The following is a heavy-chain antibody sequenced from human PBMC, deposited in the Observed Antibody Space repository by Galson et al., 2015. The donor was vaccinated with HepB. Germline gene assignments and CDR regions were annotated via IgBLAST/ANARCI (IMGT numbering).Heavy chain of an antibody. V-gene: IGHV3-21*01. Sequence: SLRLSCAASGFTFSSYSMNWVRQAPGKGLEWVSSISSSSSYIYYADSVKGRFTISRDNAKNSLYLQMNSLRAEDTAVYYCARAGLLWFGELLYFSWYFDLWGRGTLVTVSS. J-gene: IGHJ2*01. CDR3: ARAGLLWFGELLYFSWYFDL. CDR2: ISSSSSYI. D-gene: IGHD3-10*01. CDR1: GFTFSSYS.